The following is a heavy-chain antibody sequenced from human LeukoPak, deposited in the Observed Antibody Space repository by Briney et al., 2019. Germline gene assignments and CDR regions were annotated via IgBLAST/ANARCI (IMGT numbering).Heavy chain of an antibody. CDR1: GFTLSSYG. D-gene: IGHD3-16*02. CDR3: ARGPKRGSYRYNWFDP. V-gene: IGHV3-33*01. Sequence: GGSLRLSCAASGFTLSSYGMHWVRQAPGKGLEWVAVIWYDGSNKYYADSVKGRFTISRDNSKNTLYLQMNSPRAEDTAVYYCARGPKRGSYRYNWFDPWGQGTLVTVSS. J-gene: IGHJ5*02. CDR2: IWYDGSNK.